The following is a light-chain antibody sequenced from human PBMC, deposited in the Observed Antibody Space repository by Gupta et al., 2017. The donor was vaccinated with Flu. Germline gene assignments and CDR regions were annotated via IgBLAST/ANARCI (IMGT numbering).Light chain of an antibody. CDR2: RDS. J-gene: IGLJ3*02. V-gene: IGLV3-1*01. Sequence: SYEVTQPPSVSVSPGHTATITCYGDKLGDKYACWYQHKAGQSPVLRIYRDSKRPSGIPERFSGSNSGNTATLNISGTQAMDEADYYCQTWDSDTLGVFGGGTKLTVL. CDR1: KLGDKY. CDR3: QTWDSDTLGV.